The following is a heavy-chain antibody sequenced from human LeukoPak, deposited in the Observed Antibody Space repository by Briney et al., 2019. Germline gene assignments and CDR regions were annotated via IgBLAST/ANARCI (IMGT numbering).Heavy chain of an antibody. V-gene: IGHV3-30*02. Sequence: GGSLRLSCAASGFTFSSYGMHWVRQAPGKGLEWVAFIRFDGSYKYYADSVKGRFTISRDNSKNTLYLQMNSLRAEDTAVYYCARDIYGSGPPVGDAIDYWGQGTLVTVSS. CDR3: ARDIYGSGPPVGDAIDY. D-gene: IGHD3-10*01. CDR1: GFTFSSYG. J-gene: IGHJ4*02. CDR2: IRFDGSYK.